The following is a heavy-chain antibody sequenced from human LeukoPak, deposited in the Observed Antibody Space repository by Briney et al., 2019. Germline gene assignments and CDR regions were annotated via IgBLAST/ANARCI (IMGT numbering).Heavy chain of an antibody. CDR1: GVSISNYY. CDR3: ARHESYRVPVAGTSYSYPMDV. CDR2: IHYSGST. J-gene: IGHJ6*02. Sequence: SETLSLICSVSGVSISNYYWSWTRQPPGKGLEWIAYIHYSGSTNYNPSLKSRLTISIDTSKNQFSLKLTSVTAADTAIYYCARHESYRVPVAGTSYSYPMDVWGQGTTVTVSS. V-gene: IGHV4-59*08. D-gene: IGHD6-19*01.